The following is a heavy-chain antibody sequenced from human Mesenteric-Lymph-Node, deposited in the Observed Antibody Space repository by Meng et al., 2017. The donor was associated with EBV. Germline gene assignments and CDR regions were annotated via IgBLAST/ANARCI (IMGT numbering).Heavy chain of an antibody. CDR2: IHHSGST. CDR3: AKVMDSGTWLDP. J-gene: IGHJ5*02. V-gene: IGHV4-30-2*01. D-gene: IGHD1-14*01. Sequence: QLRLKESGPGLGRLTQALSLAGAVAGGSISSRGYSWSWIRQPPGKGLEWIGYIHHSGSTYYNPSLQSRVTISVDRSKNQFSLKLSSVTAADTAVYYCAKVMDSGTWLDPWGQGSLVTVSS. CDR1: GGSISSRGYS.